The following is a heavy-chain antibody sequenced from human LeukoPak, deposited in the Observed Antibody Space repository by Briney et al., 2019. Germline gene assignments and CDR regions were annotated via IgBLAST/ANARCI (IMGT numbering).Heavy chain of an antibody. CDR3: ARVVVRSFDAFDI. V-gene: IGHV4-31*03. CDR2: IYYSGST. Sequence: PSETLSLTCTVSGASISTSGYYWSWIRQHPGKGLEWIGYIYYSGSTYYNPSLKSRVTISVDTSKNQFSLKLSSVTAADTAVYYCARVVVRSFDAFDIWGQGTMVTLSS. CDR1: GASISTSGYY. J-gene: IGHJ3*02. D-gene: IGHD2-2*01.